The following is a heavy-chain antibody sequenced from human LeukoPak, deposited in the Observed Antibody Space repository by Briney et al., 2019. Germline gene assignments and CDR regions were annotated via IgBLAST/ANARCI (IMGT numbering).Heavy chain of an antibody. J-gene: IGHJ6*02. Sequence: PGRSLRLSCAASGFTFSSYGMHWVRQAPGKGLEWVAVRSYDGSNKYYADSVKGRFTISRDNSKNTLYLQMNSLRAEDTAVYYCAKDLKAAVPAAINLYGMDVWGQGTTVTVSS. V-gene: IGHV3-30*18. CDR2: RSYDGSNK. CDR1: GFTFSSYG. CDR3: AKDLKAAVPAAINLYGMDV. D-gene: IGHD2-2*01.